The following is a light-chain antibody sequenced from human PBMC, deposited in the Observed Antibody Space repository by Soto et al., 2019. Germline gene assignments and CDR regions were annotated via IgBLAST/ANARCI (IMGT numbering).Light chain of an antibody. CDR2: EVS. CDR1: SSDVGAYNY. Sequence: QSALTQPASVSGSPGQSITISCTGTSSDVGAYNYVSWYQQHPGKAPKLMIFEVSDRPSGVSNRFSGSMSGNTASLTISGLLAEDEADYYCSSYTSSNTLVFGGGTKVTVL. J-gene: IGLJ2*01. CDR3: SSYTSSNTLV. V-gene: IGLV2-14*01.